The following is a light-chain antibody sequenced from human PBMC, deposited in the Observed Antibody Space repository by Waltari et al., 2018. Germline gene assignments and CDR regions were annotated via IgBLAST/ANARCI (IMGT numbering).Light chain of an antibody. V-gene: IGLV1-40*01. J-gene: IGLJ3*02. CDR1: HSNFGAGYD. Sequence: QSVLTQPPSMSGAPGQTVTIPCTGGHSNFGAGYDFHWYQQFPGTAPKLLIFGNPNRPSGVPGRFSGSKSGTSASLAIAGLQSEDEAVYYCQSFDSSLSASVFGGGTKLTVL. CDR3: QSFDSSLSASV. CDR2: GNP.